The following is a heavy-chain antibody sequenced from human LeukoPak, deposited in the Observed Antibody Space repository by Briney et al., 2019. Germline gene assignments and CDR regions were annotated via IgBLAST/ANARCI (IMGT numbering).Heavy chain of an antibody. CDR3: ARAGGHYNWNFGDAIDI. CDR1: EFSVGSNY. Sequence: HAGGSLRLSCAASEFSVGSNYMTSVSQAPGKGLEWVSLIYSGGSTYYADSVKGRFTISRDNSKNTLYLQLNSLRAEDTAVYYCARAGGHYNWNFGDAIDIWGQGTMVTVSS. CDR2: IYSGGST. J-gene: IGHJ3*02. V-gene: IGHV3-66*01. D-gene: IGHD1-20*01.